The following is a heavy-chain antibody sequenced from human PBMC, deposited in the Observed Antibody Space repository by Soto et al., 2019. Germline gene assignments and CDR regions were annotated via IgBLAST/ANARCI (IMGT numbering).Heavy chain of an antibody. Sequence: EVQLVESGGGLVKPGGSLRLSCAASGFTFSSYSMNWLRQAPGKGLEWVSSISSSSSYIYYADSVKGRFTISRDNAKNSLYLQMNSLRAEDTAVYYCARDRLGIANYWGQGTLVTVSS. CDR2: ISSSSSYI. V-gene: IGHV3-21*01. CDR3: ARDRLGIANY. CDR1: GFTFSSYS. J-gene: IGHJ4*02. D-gene: IGHD2-21*01.